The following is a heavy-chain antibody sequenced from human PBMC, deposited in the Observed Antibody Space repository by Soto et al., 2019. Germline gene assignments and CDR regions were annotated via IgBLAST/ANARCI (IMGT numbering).Heavy chain of an antibody. CDR1: GFPFSSYA. CDR2: ISGSGGRT. Sequence: SLRLSCVASGFPFSSYAMSWVRQTPGKGLEWVSGISGSGGRTYYADSVKGRFTISRDDSNNTLSLQMHILRVEDTAVYFCAKGGYYSLFDIWGQGTMVTVSS. D-gene: IGHD3-16*01. CDR3: AKGGYYSLFDI. V-gene: IGHV3-23*01. J-gene: IGHJ3*02.